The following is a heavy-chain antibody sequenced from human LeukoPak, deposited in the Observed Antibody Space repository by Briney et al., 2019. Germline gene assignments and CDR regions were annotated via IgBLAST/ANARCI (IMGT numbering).Heavy chain of an antibody. J-gene: IGHJ4*02. D-gene: IGHD2-15*01. CDR2: INPNTGGT. CDR1: GYKFTAYY. V-gene: IGHV1-2*02. Sequence: ASVKVSCKASGYKFTAYYIHWVRQAPRQGLEWMGWINPNTGGTNYTQNFQGRVTMTRDTSISTAYMELSSLTSDDTAIYYCAKDRELDSWGQGTLVTVSS. CDR3: AKDRELDS.